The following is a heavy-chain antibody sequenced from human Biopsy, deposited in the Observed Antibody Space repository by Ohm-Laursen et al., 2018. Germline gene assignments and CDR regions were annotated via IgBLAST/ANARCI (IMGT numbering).Heavy chain of an antibody. D-gene: IGHD3-16*01. V-gene: IGHV3-33*06. J-gene: IGHJ3*01. CDR3: VKDGGQTAPYSFDV. Sequence: SLRLSCAASGFTFSDHNMHWVRQAPGKGLEWVAFIWSSATYKAYADSVKGRFTASRVNSKNTVYLQMNSLSADDTAIYSCVKDGGQTAPYSFDVWGQGTMVTVSS. CDR2: IWSSATYK. CDR1: GFTFSDHN.